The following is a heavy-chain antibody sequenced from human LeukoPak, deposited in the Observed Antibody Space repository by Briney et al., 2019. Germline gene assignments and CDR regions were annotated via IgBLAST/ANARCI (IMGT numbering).Heavy chain of an antibody. J-gene: IGHJ4*02. D-gene: IGHD3-22*01. CDR2: IWYDGSNK. Sequence: GGSLRLSCAASGFTFSSYGMHWVRQAPGKGLEWVAVIWYDGSNKYYADSVKGRFTISRDNSKNTLYLQMNSLRAEDTAVYYCARGQRNSYDSSGDDLDYWGQGTLVTVSS. CDR3: ARGQRNSYDSSGDDLDY. V-gene: IGHV3-33*01. CDR1: GFTFSSYG.